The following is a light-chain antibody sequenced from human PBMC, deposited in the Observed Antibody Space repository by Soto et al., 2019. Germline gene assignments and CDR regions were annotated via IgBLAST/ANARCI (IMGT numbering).Light chain of an antibody. CDR2: GNT. CDR1: SSNIGAGYD. J-gene: IGLJ2*01. CDR3: QSYDSSLSAVV. Sequence: QLVLTQPPSVSGAPGQRVTISCTGSSSNIGAGYDVHWYQHLPGTAPKLLMYGNTNRPSGVPDRFSGSKSGTSASLAITGLQAEDEADYYCQSYDSSLSAVVFGGGTKLTV. V-gene: IGLV1-40*01.